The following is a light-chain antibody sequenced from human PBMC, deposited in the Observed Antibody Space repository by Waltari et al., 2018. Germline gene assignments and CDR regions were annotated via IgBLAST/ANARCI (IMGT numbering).Light chain of an antibody. J-gene: IGLJ2*01. V-gene: IGLV2-23*02. CDR1: SIDVGNYNL. Sequence: QSALTQPASVSGSPGQSITISCTGTSIDVGNYNLVSWYQQHPGKARQLMIYEVNKRPSGVSNRFSGSKSGNTASLTISGLQAEDEADYYCCSYARSTTVIFGGGTKLTVL. CDR2: EVN. CDR3: CSYARSTTVI.